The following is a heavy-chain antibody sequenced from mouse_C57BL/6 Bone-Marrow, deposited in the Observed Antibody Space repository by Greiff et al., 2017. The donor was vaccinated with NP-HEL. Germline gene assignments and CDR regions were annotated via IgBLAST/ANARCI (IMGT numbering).Heavy chain of an antibody. Sequence: QGQLQQSGAELARPGASVKLSCKASGYTFTSYGISWVKQRTGQGLEWIGEIYPRSGNTYYNEKFKGKATLTADKSSSTAYMELRSLTSEDSAVYFCARTAATVVNYAMDYWGQGTSVTVSS. CDR3: ARTAATVVNYAMDY. V-gene: IGHV1-81*01. CDR2: IYPRSGNT. CDR1: GYTFTSYG. J-gene: IGHJ4*01. D-gene: IGHD1-1*01.